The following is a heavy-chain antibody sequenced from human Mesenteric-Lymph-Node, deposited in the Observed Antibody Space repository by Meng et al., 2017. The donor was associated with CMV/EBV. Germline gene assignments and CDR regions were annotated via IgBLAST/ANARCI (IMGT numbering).Heavy chain of an antibody. D-gene: IGHD2-15*01. CDR3: ARVVVATQVNYFDP. Sequence: KTYGYSFLTYGISWVRQAPGQGCEWMGWITAYNGYTNYAQKFQGRVTMTTDTSTTTGYMELRSLRFDDTAVYYCARVVVATQVNYFDPWGQGTLVTVSS. CDR2: ITAYNGYT. V-gene: IGHV1-18*01. J-gene: IGHJ5*02. CDR1: GYSFLTYG.